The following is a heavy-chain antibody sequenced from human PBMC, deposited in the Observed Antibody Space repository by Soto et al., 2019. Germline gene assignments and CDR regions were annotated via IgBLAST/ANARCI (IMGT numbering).Heavy chain of an antibody. Sequence: PSETLSLTCTVSGDSISSYSWSWIRQPPGKGLEWIGYIYYSGSTFYNPSPKSRVTISGDTSKNQFSLKVKSVTAADTAVYYCARDPNYYGSGRGHWFDPWGQGTLVTVSS. CDR1: GDSISSYS. J-gene: IGHJ5*02. CDR2: IYYSGST. V-gene: IGHV4-59*01. D-gene: IGHD3-10*01. CDR3: ARDPNYYGSGRGHWFDP.